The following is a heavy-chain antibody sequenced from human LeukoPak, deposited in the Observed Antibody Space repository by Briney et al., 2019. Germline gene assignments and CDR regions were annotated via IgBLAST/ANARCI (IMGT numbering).Heavy chain of an antibody. V-gene: IGHV1-2*02. CDR2: THPNSGGT. D-gene: IGHD1-14*01. Sequence: ASVKVSCKASGYTFTGYYIHWVRQAPGQGLEWMGWTHPNSGGTYYAQKFQGRVTMTRDTSISTVYMELTRLESDDTAVYYCAGQSGQGDAFDIWGQGTMVTVSS. CDR3: AGQSGQGDAFDI. CDR1: GYTFTGYY. J-gene: IGHJ3*02.